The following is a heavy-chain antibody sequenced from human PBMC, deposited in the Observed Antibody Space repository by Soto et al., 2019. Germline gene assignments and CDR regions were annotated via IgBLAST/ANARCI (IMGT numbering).Heavy chain of an antibody. J-gene: IGHJ4*02. Sequence: QVQLQESGPGLVKPSETLSLTCSVSGGSISSYYWGWIRQPPGKGLEWIGHIYYSGGTSYNPSLKSRITISVDTSKNQFSLKLSSVTAADMAMYYCARDSAAGTGDYDHWGQGILVTVSS. D-gene: IGHD6-13*01. CDR2: IYYSGGT. CDR3: ARDSAAGTGDYDH. CDR1: GGSISSYY. V-gene: IGHV4-59*01.